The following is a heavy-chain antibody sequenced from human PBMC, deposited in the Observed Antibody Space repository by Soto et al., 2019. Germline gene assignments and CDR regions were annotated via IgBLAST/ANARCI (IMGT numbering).Heavy chain of an antibody. V-gene: IGHV4-61*01. Sequence: SETLSLTCTVSGGSVGIDSYYWSWILQPPGKGLEWIGYIHYSGSSKYNPSLRSRVTISLDTSKNQFSLKLRSVTAADTAMFYCARDGYCSGGFCYSGWFDPWGQGTLVTVS. CDR2: IHYSGSS. CDR3: ARDGYCSGGFCYSGWFDP. J-gene: IGHJ5*02. CDR1: GGSVGIDSYY. D-gene: IGHD2-15*01.